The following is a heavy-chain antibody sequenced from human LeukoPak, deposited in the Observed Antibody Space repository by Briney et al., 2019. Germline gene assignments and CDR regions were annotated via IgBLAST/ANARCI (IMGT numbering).Heavy chain of an antibody. V-gene: IGHV3-33*08. D-gene: IGHD2-2*03. CDR3: ARDWIDRSLDY. J-gene: IGHJ4*02. Sequence: GGSLRLSCAASGFTFSSFDMTWVRQAPGKGLEWVAVLSPHANYEYYADSVQGRFTISRDDSKNTVYLQMNSLRDEETAVYYCARDWIDRSLDYWGLGTLVTVSS. CDR1: GFTFSSFD. CDR2: LSPHANYE.